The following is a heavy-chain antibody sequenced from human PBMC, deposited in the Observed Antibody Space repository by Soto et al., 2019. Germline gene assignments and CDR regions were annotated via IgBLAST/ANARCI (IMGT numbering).Heavy chain of an antibody. CDR2: INPSGGST. CDR1: GYTFTSYY. V-gene: IGHV1-46*03. D-gene: IGHD6-19*01. CDR3: ARDRRLVLGSNYYYYMDV. Sequence: ASVKVSCKASGYTFTSYYMHWVRQAPGQGLEWMGIINPSGGSTSYAQKFQGRVTMTRDTSTSTVYMELSSLRSEDTAVYYCARDRRLVLGSNYYYYMDVWGKGTRVTVSS. J-gene: IGHJ6*03.